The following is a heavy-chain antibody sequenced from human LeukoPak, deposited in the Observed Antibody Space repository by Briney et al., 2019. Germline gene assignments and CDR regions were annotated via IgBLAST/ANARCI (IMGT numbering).Heavy chain of an antibody. Sequence: SETLSLTCAVSGGSISSGGYPWSWIRRPPGKGLEWIGYIYHSGSTYYNPSLKSRVTISVDRSKNQFSLKLSSVTAADTAVYYCARARYKDYCSSTSCYGRSYYYGMDVRGKGTTVTVSS. CDR1: GGSISSGGYP. CDR2: IYHSGST. CDR3: ARARYKDYCSSTSCYGRSYYYGMDV. D-gene: IGHD2-2*01. V-gene: IGHV4-30-2*01. J-gene: IGHJ6*04.